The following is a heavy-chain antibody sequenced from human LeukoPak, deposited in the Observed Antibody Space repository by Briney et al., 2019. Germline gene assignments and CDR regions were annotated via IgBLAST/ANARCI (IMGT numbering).Heavy chain of an antibody. Sequence: PGGSLRLSCAASGFTFSSYWMHWVRQAPGQGLVWVSRINSDGSGTSYADSVKGRFTISRDNAKNTLYLQMNSLRAEDTAVYYCARALRYSSPFDYWGQGTLVTVSS. J-gene: IGHJ4*02. CDR3: ARALRYSSPFDY. D-gene: IGHD6-13*01. CDR2: INSDGSGT. CDR1: GFTFSSYW. V-gene: IGHV3-74*01.